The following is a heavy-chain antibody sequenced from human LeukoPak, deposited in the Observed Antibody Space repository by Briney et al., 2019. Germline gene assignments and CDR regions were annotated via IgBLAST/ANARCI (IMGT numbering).Heavy chain of an antibody. D-gene: IGHD6-19*01. Sequence: PSQTLSLTCAVSGGSISSGDNSWSWIRQPPGKGLEWIGYIYHSGTTYYKPSLKSRVTISVDTSKNQFSLKLSSVTAADTAVYYCARRDYSSGWYGGPRWFDPWGQGTLVTVSS. CDR3: ARRDYSSGWYGGPRWFDP. CDR1: GGSISSGDNS. CDR2: IYHSGTT. J-gene: IGHJ5*02. V-gene: IGHV4-30-2*01.